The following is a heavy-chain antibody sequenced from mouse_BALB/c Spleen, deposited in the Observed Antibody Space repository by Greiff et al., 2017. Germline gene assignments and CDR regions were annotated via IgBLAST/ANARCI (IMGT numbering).Heavy chain of an antibody. V-gene: IGHV1-87*01. CDR2: IYPGDGDT. Sequence: QVQLQQSGAELARPGASVKLSCKASGYTFTSYWMQWVKQRPGQGLEWIGAIYPGDGDTRYTQKFKGKATLTANKSSSTAYMQLSSLASEDSAVYYCARNCRYLYYFDYWGQGTTLTVSS. CDR3: ARNCRYLYYFDY. D-gene: IGHD2-14*01. CDR1: GYTFTSYW. J-gene: IGHJ2*01.